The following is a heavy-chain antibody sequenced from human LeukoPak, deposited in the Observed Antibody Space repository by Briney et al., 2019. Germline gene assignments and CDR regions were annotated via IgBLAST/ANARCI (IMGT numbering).Heavy chain of an antibody. CDR1: GFTFSRFW. D-gene: IGHD6-19*01. CDR2: INEDGSGT. Sequence: TGGSLSLSCAASGFTFSRFWMHWARQTPGRGLVWISRINEDGSGTTYADSVMGRFTISRDNAKNTVYLKMNSLRVDDTAVYYCGSGGPTVAGKAIDYWGQGALVTASS. J-gene: IGHJ4*02. V-gene: IGHV3-74*01. CDR3: GSGGPTVAGKAIDY.